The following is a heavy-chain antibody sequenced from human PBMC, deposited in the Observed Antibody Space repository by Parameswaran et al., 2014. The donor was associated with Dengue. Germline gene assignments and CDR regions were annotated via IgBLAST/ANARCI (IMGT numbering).Heavy chain of an antibody. CDR3: AKERNSGYDVWFGS. D-gene: IGHD5-12*01. Sequence: WIRQPPGKGLEWVAGLSYDGRSEYYPDSVKGRFTISRNTSKNTLHLQMNSLRAEDTAVYYCAKERNSGYDVWFGSWGQGTLVTVSS. J-gene: IGHJ5*02. CDR2: LSYDGRSE. V-gene: IGHV3-30*18.